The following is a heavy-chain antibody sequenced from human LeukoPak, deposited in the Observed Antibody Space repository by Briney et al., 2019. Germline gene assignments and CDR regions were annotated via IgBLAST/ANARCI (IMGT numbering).Heavy chain of an antibody. Sequence: PGGSLRLSCAASGSTFSSYAMSWVRQAPGKGLEWVSAISGSGGSTYYADPVKGRFTISRDNSKNTLYLQMNSLRADDTAVYYCAKGYYDILTDYFHNWFNPWGQGTLVIVSS. CDR1: GSTFSSYA. CDR2: ISGSGGST. D-gene: IGHD3-9*01. CDR3: AKGYYDILTDYFHNWFNP. V-gene: IGHV3-23*01. J-gene: IGHJ5*02.